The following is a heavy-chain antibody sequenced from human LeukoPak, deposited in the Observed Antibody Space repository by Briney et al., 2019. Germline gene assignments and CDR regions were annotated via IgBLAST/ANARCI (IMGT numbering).Heavy chain of an antibody. CDR3: AKAVSIAAAGTVSHYGMDV. CDR2: ISGSGGST. Sequence: GGSLRLSCAASGFTFSSYAMSWVRQAPGKGLEWVSAISGSGGSTYYADSVKGRFTISRDNSKNTLYLQMNSLRAEDTAEYYCAKAVSIAAAGTVSHYGMDVWGQGTTVTVSS. J-gene: IGHJ6*02. CDR1: GFTFSSYA. V-gene: IGHV3-23*01. D-gene: IGHD6-13*01.